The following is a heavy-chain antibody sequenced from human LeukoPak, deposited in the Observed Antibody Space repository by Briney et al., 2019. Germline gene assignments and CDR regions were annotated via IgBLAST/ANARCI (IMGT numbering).Heavy chain of an antibody. V-gene: IGHV4-59*01. CDR3: ARTGGLYSCSWYADY. J-gene: IGHJ4*02. CDR2: IYYSGST. Sequence: KPSETLSLTCTVSGGSISSYYWSWIRQPPGKGLEWIGYIYYSGSTNYNPSLKSRVTISVDTSKNQFSLKLSSVTAADTAVYYCARTGGLYSCSWYADYWGQGTLVTVSS. D-gene: IGHD6-13*01. CDR1: GGSISSYY.